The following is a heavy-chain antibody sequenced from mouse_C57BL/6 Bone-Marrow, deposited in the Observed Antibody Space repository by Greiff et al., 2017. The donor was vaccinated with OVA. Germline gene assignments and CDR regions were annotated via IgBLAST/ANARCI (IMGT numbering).Heavy chain of an antibody. CDR3: ARHGNYNGSSNWYFDV. V-gene: IGHV1-62-2*01. CDR1: GYTFTEYT. Sequence: VQLQQSGAELVKPGASVKLSCKASGYTFTEYTIHWVKQRSGQGLEWIGWFYPGSGSIKYNEKFKDKATLTADKSSSTVYIELSRLTTEDSEGYFCARHGNYNGSSNWYFDVWGKGTTVTVSS. D-gene: IGHD1-1*01. CDR2: FYPGSGSI. J-gene: IGHJ1*03.